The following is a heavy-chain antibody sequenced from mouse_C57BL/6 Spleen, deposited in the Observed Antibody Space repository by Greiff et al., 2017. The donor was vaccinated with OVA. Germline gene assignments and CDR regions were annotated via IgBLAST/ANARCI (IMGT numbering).Heavy chain of an antibody. D-gene: IGHD2-4*01. J-gene: IGHJ4*01. CDR2: IDPNSGGT. Sequence: QVQLKQPGAELVKPGASVKLSCKASGYTFTSYWMHWVKQRPGRGLEWIGRIDPNSGGTKYNEKFKSKATLTVDKPSSTSYMQLSSLTSEDSAVYYCARFPYDYDGYYYAMDYWGQGTSVTVSS. CDR3: ARFPYDYDGYYYAMDY. V-gene: IGHV1-72*01. CDR1: GYTFTSYW.